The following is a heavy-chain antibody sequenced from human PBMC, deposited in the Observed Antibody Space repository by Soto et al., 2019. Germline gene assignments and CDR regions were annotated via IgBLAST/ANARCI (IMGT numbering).Heavy chain of an antibody. V-gene: IGHV1-8*01. CDR1: GYTFTSYD. Sequence: ASVKVSCKASGYTFTSYDINWVGQATGQGLEWMGWMNPNSGNTGYAQKFQGRVTMTRNTSISTAYMELSSLRSEDTAVYYCARGGYYYDSSGYLVSSDYWGQGTLVTVSS. CDR3: ARGGYYYDSSGYLVSSDY. D-gene: IGHD3-22*01. CDR2: MNPNSGNT. J-gene: IGHJ4*02.